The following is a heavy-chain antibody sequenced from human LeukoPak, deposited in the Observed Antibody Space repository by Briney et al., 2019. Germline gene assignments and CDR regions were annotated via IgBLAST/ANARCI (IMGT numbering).Heavy chain of an antibody. CDR1: GFTFSSYA. V-gene: IGHV3-23*01. CDR2: ISGSGGST. J-gene: IGHJ4*02. D-gene: IGHD3-10*01. Sequence: PGGSLRLSCAASGFTFSSYAMSWVRQAPGKGLEWVSAISGSGGSTYYADSEKGRFTISRDNSKNTLYLQMNSLRAEDTAVYYCAKSRGSGSYYTGDGYWGQGTLVTVSS. CDR3: AKSRGSGSYYTGDGY.